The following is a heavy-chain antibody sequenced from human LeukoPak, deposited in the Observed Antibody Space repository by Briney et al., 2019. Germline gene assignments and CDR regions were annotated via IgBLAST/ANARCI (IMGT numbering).Heavy chain of an antibody. J-gene: IGHJ4*02. D-gene: IGHD5-12*01. CDR3: ARSSLGTITAGPFDY. Sequence: ASVTVSFKASGYTFSAYGIGWVRQAPGQGVEWMGWISGHQGNTKYAQNFQGRVTMTTDTSTGTAYMELRSLRSDDTAIYFCARSSLGTITAGPFDYWGQGTLVAVSS. CDR2: ISGHQGNT. V-gene: IGHV1-18*01. CDR1: GYTFSAYG.